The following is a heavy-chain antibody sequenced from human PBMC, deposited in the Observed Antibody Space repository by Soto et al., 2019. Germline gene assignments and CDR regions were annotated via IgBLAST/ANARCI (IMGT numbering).Heavy chain of an antibody. CDR2: IKPDGSAT. Sequence: EVQLVESGGGLVQPGGSLRLSCAVSGFTFGSYWMNWVRLIPGKGLEWVAYIKPDGSATYYVDSVKGRFTISRDNAKNTLYLQMNSLRAEDTAVYYCARDLRPYSYGSGNYYYYYGMDVWGQGTTVTVSS. V-gene: IGHV3-7*01. D-gene: IGHD5-18*01. CDR1: GFTFGSYW. CDR3: ARDLRPYSYGSGNYYYYYGMDV. J-gene: IGHJ6*02.